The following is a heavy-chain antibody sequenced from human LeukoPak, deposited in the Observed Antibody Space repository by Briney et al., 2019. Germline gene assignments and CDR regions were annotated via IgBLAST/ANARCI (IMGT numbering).Heavy chain of an antibody. J-gene: IGHJ4*02. CDR2: TYYRSRWYN. V-gene: IGHV6-1*01. CDR3: ARELRRIFDY. CDR1: GDSVSSNSAA. Sequence: SQTLSLTSAISGDSVSSNSAAWNWIRQSPSRGLEWLGRTYYRSRWYNDYAVSVKSRISINPDTSKNQFSLQLNSVINEDTAVYYCARELRRIFDYWDQGRLLTASS.